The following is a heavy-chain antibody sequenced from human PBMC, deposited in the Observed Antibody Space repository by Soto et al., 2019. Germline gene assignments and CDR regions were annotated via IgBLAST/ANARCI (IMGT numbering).Heavy chain of an antibody. CDR1: GFTFGSYA. V-gene: IGHV3-23*01. J-gene: IGHJ4*02. CDR2: ISGAGGST. Sequence: EVQLLQSGGHVVQPGGSLRLSCEGSGFTFGSYAMSWVRQAPGKGLEWVSLISGAGGSTSYADSMKGRFIISRDNSKSTLYLQMNSLRPEDTATYYCAGDYYDFWSGFLDYWGQGTPVTVSS. D-gene: IGHD3-3*01. CDR3: AGDYYDFWSGFLDY.